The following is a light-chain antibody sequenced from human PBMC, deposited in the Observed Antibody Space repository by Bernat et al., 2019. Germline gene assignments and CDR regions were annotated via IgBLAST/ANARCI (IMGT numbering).Light chain of an antibody. CDR3: QKNRSSPDS. Sequence: GERATLSCLASQSVSSSLAWYQQKPWHAPRLLTYGASSRATGIPDRFSGSGSGTEFTLTISRLEPEDSAVYYCQKNRSSPDSFGNGTKVGIK. CDR1: QSVSSS. V-gene: IGKV3-20*01. J-gene: IGKJ2*03. CDR2: GAS.